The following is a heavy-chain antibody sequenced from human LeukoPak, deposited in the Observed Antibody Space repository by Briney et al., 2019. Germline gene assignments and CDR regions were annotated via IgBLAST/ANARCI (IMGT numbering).Heavy chain of an antibody. Sequence: PGGSLRLSCAASGFTFNTYAMSWVRQAPGKGLEWVAFIRYDGSNKYYADSVKGRFTISRDNSKNTLYLQMNSLRAEDTAVYYCAKDIGDQRLQPLPSDPWGQGTLVTVSS. V-gene: IGHV3-30*02. CDR3: AKDIGDQRLQPLPSDP. CDR2: IRYDGSNK. J-gene: IGHJ5*02. CDR1: GFTFNTYA. D-gene: IGHD4-11*01.